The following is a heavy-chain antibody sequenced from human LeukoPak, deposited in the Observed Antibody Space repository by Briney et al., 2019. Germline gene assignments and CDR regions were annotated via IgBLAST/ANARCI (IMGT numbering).Heavy chain of an antibody. D-gene: IGHD3-10*01. V-gene: IGHV3-23*01. J-gene: IGHJ4*02. CDR1: GFTFSSYA. CDR3: AKMDYGSGSYYVLNSPDY. Sequence: GGSLRLSCAASGFTFSSYAMSWVRQAPGEGLKWVSAISGGGGSTYYADSVKGRFTISRDNSKNTLYLQVNSLRAEDTAVYHCAKMDYGSGSYYVLNSPDYWGQGTLVTVSS. CDR2: ISGGGGST.